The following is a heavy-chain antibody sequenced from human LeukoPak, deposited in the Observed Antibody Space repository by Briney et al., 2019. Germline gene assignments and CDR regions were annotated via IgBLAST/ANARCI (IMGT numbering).Heavy chain of an antibody. CDR2: INPNSGGT. V-gene: IGHV1-2*02. J-gene: IGHJ4*02. D-gene: IGHD6-19*01. CDR1: GYTFTGYY. Sequence: ASVKVSCKASGYTFTGYYMHWVRQAPGQGLEWMGWINPNSGGTNYAQKFRGRVTMTRDTSISTAYMELSRLRSDDTAVYYCARGLRRAVAGPHSNYWGQGTLVTVSS. CDR3: ARGLRRAVAGPHSNY.